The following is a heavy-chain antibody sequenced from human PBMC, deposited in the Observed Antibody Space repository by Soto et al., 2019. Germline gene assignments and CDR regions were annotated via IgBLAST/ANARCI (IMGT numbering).Heavy chain of an antibody. CDR2: ISYDGSNK. CDR1: GFTFSSYG. V-gene: IGHV3-30*18. Sequence: PGGSLRLSCAASGFTFSSYGMHWVRQAPGKGLEWVAVISYDGSNKYYADSVKGRFTIPRDNSKNTLYLQMNSLRAEDTAVYYCAKDRAVASYYYYGMDVWGQGTTVTVSS. CDR3: AKDRAVASYYYYGMDV. D-gene: IGHD2-21*01. J-gene: IGHJ6*02.